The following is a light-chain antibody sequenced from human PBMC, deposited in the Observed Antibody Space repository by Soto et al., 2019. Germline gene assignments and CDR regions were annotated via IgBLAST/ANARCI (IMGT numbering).Light chain of an antibody. J-gene: IGLJ1*01. Sequence: QSVLTQPASVSGSPGQTITISCAGTTSDIGSYNFVSWYQQHPGTAPKLIIYEVTNRPLGISSRLSGSRSGNTASLPISGLQAEYEAAYFCSSYAGSNNLVFASGTKLTVL. CDR3: SSYAGSNNLV. CDR1: TSDIGSYNF. V-gene: IGLV2-14*03. CDR2: EVT.